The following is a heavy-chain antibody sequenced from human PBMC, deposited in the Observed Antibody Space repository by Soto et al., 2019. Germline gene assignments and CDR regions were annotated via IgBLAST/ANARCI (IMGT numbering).Heavy chain of an antibody. V-gene: IGHV3-23*01. J-gene: IGHJ4*02. CDR1: GFTFSSYA. D-gene: IGHD3-9*01. Sequence: EVQLLESGGGLVQPGGSLRLSCAASGFTFSSYAMSLVRQAPGKGLEWVSAISGSGGSTYYADSVKGRFTISRDNSKNTLYLQMNSLRAEDTAVYYCAKDLVLRYFDWLPQYFDYWGQGTLVTVSS. CDR3: AKDLVLRYFDWLPQYFDY. CDR2: ISGSGGST.